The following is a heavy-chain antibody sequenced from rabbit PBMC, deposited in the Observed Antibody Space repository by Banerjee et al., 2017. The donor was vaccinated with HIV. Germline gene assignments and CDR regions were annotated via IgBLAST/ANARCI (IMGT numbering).Heavy chain of an antibody. CDR3: ATELTANDAL. V-gene: IGHV1S40*01. D-gene: IGHD3-3*01. CDR2: IYPGSGST. J-gene: IGHJ3*01. Sequence: QSLEGSGGDLVQPGASLTLTCTASGFSFSSSDWRCWVRQAPGKGLEWMAGIYPGSGSTYYASWAKGRFTISKTSSTTVTLQMTSLTAADTATYFCATELTANDALWGQGTLVTVS. CDR1: GFSFSSSDW.